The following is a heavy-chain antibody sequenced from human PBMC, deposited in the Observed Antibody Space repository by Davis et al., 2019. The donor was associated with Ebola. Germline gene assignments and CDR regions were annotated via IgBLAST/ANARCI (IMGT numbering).Heavy chain of an antibody. CDR3: AREVDRGFDY. J-gene: IGHJ4*02. Sequence: GESLKISCAASGFTFSSYSMNWVRQAPGKGLEWVSSISSSSSYIYYADSVKGRFTISRDNAKNSLYLQMNSLRAEDTAVYYCAREVDRGFDYWGQGTLVTVSS. D-gene: IGHD1-14*01. CDR2: ISSSSSYI. V-gene: IGHV3-21*01. CDR1: GFTFSSYS.